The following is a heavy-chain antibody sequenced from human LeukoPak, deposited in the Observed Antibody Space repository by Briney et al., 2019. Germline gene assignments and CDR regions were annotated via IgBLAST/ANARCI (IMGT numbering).Heavy chain of an antibody. V-gene: IGHV4-34*01. J-gene: IGHJ4*02. D-gene: IGHD3-22*01. CDR3: ARQTTSYYYDSSGYSQEGGYFDY. CDR2: INHSGST. Sequence: PSETLSLTCAVYGGSFSGYYWSWIRQPPGKGLEWIGEINHSGSTNYNPSLKSRVTISVDTSKNQFSLKLSSVTAADTAVYYCARQTTSYYYDSSGYSQEGGYFDYWGQGTLVTVSS. CDR1: GGSFSGYY.